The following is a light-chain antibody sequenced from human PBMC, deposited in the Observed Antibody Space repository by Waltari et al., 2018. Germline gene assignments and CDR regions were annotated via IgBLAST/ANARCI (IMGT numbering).Light chain of an antibody. Sequence: DIQMTQSPSTLSASVGDRVTITCRASQSIGSWLAWYQQKAGKAPKLLIYKASSLEGGVPSRFSGSGSGTEFTLTISSLQPDDFATYYYQQYDSLWTFGQGTKVEIK. J-gene: IGKJ1*01. CDR2: KAS. V-gene: IGKV1-5*03. CDR3: QQYDSLWT. CDR1: QSIGSW.